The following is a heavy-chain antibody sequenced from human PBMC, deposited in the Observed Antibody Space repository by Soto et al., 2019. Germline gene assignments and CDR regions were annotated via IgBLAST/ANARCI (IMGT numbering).Heavy chain of an antibody. CDR2: IYHSGST. Sequence: SETLSLTCAVSGCSISSGGYSWNWIRQPPGKALEWIGYIYHSGSTLYNPSLKSRVTISVDKSKNQFSLKLSSVTAADTAVYYCARDQLEGNWFDPWGQGTLVTVSS. V-gene: IGHV4-30-2*01. CDR3: ARDQLEGNWFDP. J-gene: IGHJ5*02. CDR1: GCSISSGGYS. D-gene: IGHD1-1*01.